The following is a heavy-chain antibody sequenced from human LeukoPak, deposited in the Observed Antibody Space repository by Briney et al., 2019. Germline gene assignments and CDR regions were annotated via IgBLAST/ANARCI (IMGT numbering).Heavy chain of an antibody. V-gene: IGHV3-48*03. CDR2: ISTGGSTI. CDR3: SRDDQYCSWN. CDR1: GFTFSIYE. D-gene: IGHD2-21*02. J-gene: IGHJ4*02. Sequence: PGGSLRLSCAASGFTFSIYEMNWVRQAPGKGLEWVSYISTGGSTIYYADSVKGRFTISRDNAKNSLYLQMNSLRAEDTAVYYCSRDDQYCSWNWGQGTLVTVSS.